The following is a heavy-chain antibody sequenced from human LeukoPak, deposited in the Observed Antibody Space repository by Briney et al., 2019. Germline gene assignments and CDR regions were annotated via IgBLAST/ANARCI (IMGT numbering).Heavy chain of an antibody. CDR1: GLTFTTYA. CDR2: LSYDGNTK. CDR3: ARDANTYLVHYFDS. J-gene: IGHJ4*02. D-gene: IGHD2-21*01. Sequence: GGSLRLSCAASGLTFTTYAMHWVRQAPGKGLEWVAVLSYDGNTKYYADSVKGRFTISRDISKNTLYLQMNSLGAEDTAVYSCARDANTYLVHYFDSWGQGTLVTVSS. V-gene: IGHV3-30-3*01.